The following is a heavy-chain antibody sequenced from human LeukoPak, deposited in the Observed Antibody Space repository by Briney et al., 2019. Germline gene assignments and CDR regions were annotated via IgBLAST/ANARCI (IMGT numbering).Heavy chain of an antibody. CDR2: IYTSGST. CDR1: GFIFSDHY. Sequence: PGGSLRLSCAASGFIFSDHYMGWIRRPAGKGLEWIGRIYTSGSTNYNPSLKSRVTMSVDTSKNQFSLKLSSVTAADTAVYYCARDHPTTVTRYNWFDPWGQGTLVTVSS. D-gene: IGHD4-17*01. CDR3: ARDHPTTVTRYNWFDP. V-gene: IGHV4-4*07. J-gene: IGHJ5*02.